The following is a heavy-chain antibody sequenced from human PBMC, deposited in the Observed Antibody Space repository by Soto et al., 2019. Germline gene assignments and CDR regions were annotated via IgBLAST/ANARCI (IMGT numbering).Heavy chain of an antibody. Sequence: ASVTVSCKASGYTFTGYYMHWVRQDPGQGLEWIGWINPNSGGTNYAQKFQGWDTMTRDTSISTAYMELSRLRSDDTAVYYCARGDMLGSCWPLYYFDYWGQRTLVTVSS. V-gene: IGHV1-2*04. J-gene: IGHJ4*02. CDR2: INPNSGGT. CDR3: ARGDMLGSCWPLYYFDY. D-gene: IGHD6-19*01. CDR1: GYTFTGYY.